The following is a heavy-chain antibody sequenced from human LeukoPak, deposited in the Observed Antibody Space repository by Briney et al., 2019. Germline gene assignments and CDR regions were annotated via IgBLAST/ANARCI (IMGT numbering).Heavy chain of an antibody. CDR2: IYHSGST. Sequence: PSETLSLTCAVYGGSFSGYYWSWIRQPPGKGLEWIGSIYHSGSTYYNPSLKSRVTISVDTSKNQFSLKLSSVTAADTAVYYCARINSSGWYDFDYWGQGTLVTISS. CDR3: ARINSSGWYDFDY. J-gene: IGHJ4*02. V-gene: IGHV4-34*01. CDR1: GGSFSGYY. D-gene: IGHD6-19*01.